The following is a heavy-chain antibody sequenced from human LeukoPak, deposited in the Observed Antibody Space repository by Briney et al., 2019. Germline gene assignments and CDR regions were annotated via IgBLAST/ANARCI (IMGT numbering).Heavy chain of an antibody. Sequence: GGSLRLSCAASGFTFGTYYMTWVRQAPGKGLEWVAGVKQDGSENYYVDSVRGRFTISRDNSKNSLYLQMNSLRAEDTAVYFCARERYCTSTTCYVGVPFDYWGQGTLVTVAS. CDR3: ARERYCTSTTCYVGVPFDY. CDR1: GFTFGTYY. V-gene: IGHV3-7*01. CDR2: VKQDGSEN. D-gene: IGHD2-2*01. J-gene: IGHJ4*02.